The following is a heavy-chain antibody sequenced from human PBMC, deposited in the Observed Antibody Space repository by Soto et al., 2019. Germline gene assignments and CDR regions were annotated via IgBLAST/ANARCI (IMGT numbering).Heavy chain of an antibody. CDR2: ISGSGGTT. CDR3: AKNNMGYYLDY. CDR1: GFTFSNYA. D-gene: IGHD3-10*01. J-gene: IGHJ4*02. Sequence: EVQVLESGGALVQPGGSLRLSCAASGFTFSNYAMSWVRQAPGKGLEWVSSISGSGGTTYYADSVKGRLTLSRDNSKNTLYLQMNSLRVEDTAVYYCAKNNMGYYLDYWGQGILVTVSS. V-gene: IGHV3-23*01.